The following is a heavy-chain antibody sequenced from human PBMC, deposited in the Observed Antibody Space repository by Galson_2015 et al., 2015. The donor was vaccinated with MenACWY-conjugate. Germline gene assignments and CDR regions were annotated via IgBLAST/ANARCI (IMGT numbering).Heavy chain of an antibody. J-gene: IGHJ4*02. CDR2: ISYDGNNK. V-gene: IGHV3-30*03. CDR3: ARVLSSGWTRQFDY. Sequence: SLRLSGAASGFSFSGSWMSWVRQAPGKGLEWVTAISYDGNNKYYADSVKGRFTISRDNSKNTVSLQMNGLTTEDTAVYFCARVLSSGWTRQFDYWGQGTLVAVSS. D-gene: IGHD6-19*01. CDR1: GFSFSGSW.